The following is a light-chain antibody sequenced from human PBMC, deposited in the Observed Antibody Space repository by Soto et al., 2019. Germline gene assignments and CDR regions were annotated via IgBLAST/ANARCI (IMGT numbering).Light chain of an antibody. Sequence: QSVLTQPPSASGTPGQRVTISCSGSSSNIGSNYVYWYQQLPGTAPKLLIYRNNQRPSGVPDRFSGSKSGTSASLAISGLRSEDEADYYCQSYDSSLSGYVFGTGTQLTVL. CDR1: SSNIGSNY. V-gene: IGLV1-47*01. J-gene: IGLJ1*01. CDR3: QSYDSSLSGYV. CDR2: RNN.